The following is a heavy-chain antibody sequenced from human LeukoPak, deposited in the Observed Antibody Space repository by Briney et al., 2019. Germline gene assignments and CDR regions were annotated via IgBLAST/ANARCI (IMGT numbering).Heavy chain of an antibody. CDR1: GFTFDDYG. J-gene: IGHJ4*02. V-gene: IGHV3-20*04. CDR2: INWNGGST. D-gene: IGHD3-9*01. CDR3: ARGHIDSAFDY. Sequence: GGSLRLSCAASGFTFDDYGMSWVRQARGKGLELVSGINWNGGSTGYADSVKGRFTIYRDNAKKSLDLQMNSLRAEDTALYYCARGHIDSAFDYWGQGTLVTVSS.